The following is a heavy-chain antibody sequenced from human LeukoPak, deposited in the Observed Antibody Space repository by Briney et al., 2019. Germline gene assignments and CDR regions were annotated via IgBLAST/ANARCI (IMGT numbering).Heavy chain of an antibody. CDR3: ARSMAGQPMAAFDI. Sequence: PGGSLRLSCAASGLTVSSNYMSWVRQAPGKGLEWVSVIYSGGSTYYADSVKGRFTISRDNSKNTLYLQMNSLRAEDTAVYYCARSMAGQPMAAFDIWGQGTMVTVSS. CDR2: IYSGGST. CDR1: GLTVSSNY. D-gene: IGHD6-19*01. V-gene: IGHV3-66*01. J-gene: IGHJ3*02.